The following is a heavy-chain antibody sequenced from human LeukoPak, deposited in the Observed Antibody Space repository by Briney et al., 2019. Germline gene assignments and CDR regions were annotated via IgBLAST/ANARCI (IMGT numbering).Heavy chain of an antibody. CDR2: FYPDDSDT. V-gene: IGHV5-51*01. J-gene: IGHJ4*02. CDR3: ARRKTYYFDY. CDR1: GYSFTDYW. Sequence: GESLKISCKGSGYSFTDYWIGWVRQMPGKGLEWMGIFYPDDSDTRYNPSFQGQVTISADKSISTAYLQWSSLKASDTAMYYCARRKTYYFDYWGQGTLVTVSS.